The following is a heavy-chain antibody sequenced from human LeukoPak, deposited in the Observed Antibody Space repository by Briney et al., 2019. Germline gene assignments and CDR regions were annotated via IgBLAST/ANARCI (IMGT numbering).Heavy chain of an antibody. Sequence: GGSLRLSCAASGFTFSDYYMSWIRQAPGKGLEWVSYISSSGSTIYYADSVKGRFTISMDNAKNSLYLQMNSLRAEDTAVYYCAREGSEMATPTDYWGQGTLVTVSS. D-gene: IGHD5-24*01. V-gene: IGHV3-11*01. CDR3: AREGSEMATPTDY. J-gene: IGHJ4*02. CDR2: ISSSGSTI. CDR1: GFTFSDYY.